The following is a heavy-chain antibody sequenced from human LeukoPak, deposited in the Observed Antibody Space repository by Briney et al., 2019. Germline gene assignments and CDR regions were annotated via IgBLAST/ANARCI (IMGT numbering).Heavy chain of an antibody. V-gene: IGHV1-2*02. CDR1: GYTFTDNY. D-gene: IGHD1-26*01. CDR3: ARGSPVGATTGLHS. J-gene: IGHJ4*02. CDR2: INPNGGGT. Sequence: AASVKVSCKTSGYTFTDNYMHWVRQAPGQGLEWMGWINPNGGGTNYAQKFQDRVTMTRDTSISTAYMELSSLRSDDTAVYSCARGSPVGATTGLHSWGQGTLVTASS.